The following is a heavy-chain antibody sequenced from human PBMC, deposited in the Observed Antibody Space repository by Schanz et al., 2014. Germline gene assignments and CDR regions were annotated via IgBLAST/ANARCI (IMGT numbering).Heavy chain of an antibody. CDR2: ISGSGGST. CDR1: GFTFSGFW. J-gene: IGHJ3*02. Sequence: EVPLAESGGGLVQPGGSLRLSCAASGFTFSGFWMTWVRQAPGKGLEWVSAISGSGGSTYYADSVKGRFTISRDNSKNTLYLQMNSLRAEDTAVYYCAKGRFGELSAFDIWGQGTMVTVSS. D-gene: IGHD3-10*01. CDR3: AKGRFGELSAFDI. V-gene: IGHV3-23*04.